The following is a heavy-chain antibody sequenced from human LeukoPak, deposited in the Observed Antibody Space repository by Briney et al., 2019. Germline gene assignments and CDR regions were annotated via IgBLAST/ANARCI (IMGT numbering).Heavy chain of an antibody. J-gene: IGHJ4*02. CDR1: GGSISSYY. CDR2: IYYSGST. CDR3: ARDGGRGAVDY. D-gene: IGHD2-15*01. Sequence: PSETLSLTCTVSGGSISSYYWSWIRQPPGKGLEWIGYIYYSGSTNYNPSLKSRDTISVDTSKNQFSLKLSSVTAADTAVYYCARDGGRGAVDYWGQGTLVTVSS. V-gene: IGHV4-59*01.